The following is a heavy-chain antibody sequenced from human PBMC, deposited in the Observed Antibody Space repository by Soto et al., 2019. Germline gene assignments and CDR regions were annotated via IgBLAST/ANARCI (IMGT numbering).Heavy chain of an antibody. J-gene: IGHJ6*02. V-gene: IGHV4-4*07. Sequence: QVQLQQSGPGLVKPSETLSLTCTVSGGSIRSYYWSWIRQPAGKALEWIGRIYTSGTTNYNPSLKSRVTILLDTSKNQFSLDLSSVTDADTAVYYCAREGSSGFSMDVWGQATTVTVSS. CDR2: IYTSGTT. CDR3: AREGSSGFSMDV. D-gene: IGHD6-25*01. CDR1: GGSIRSYY.